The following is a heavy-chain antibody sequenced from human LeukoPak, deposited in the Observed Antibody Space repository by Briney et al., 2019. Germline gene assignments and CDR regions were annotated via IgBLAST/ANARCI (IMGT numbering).Heavy chain of an antibody. CDR3: AREGEIGYDLSDY. J-gene: IGHJ4*02. CDR2: INPSGGST. Sequence: ASVKVSCKASGYTFTNYYMNWVRQAPGQGLEWMGIINPSGGSTSYAQKFQGRVTVTRDTSTSTVYMELSSLRSEDTAMYYCAREGEIGYDLSDYWGQGTLVTVSS. D-gene: IGHD5-12*01. V-gene: IGHV1-46*01. CDR1: GYTFTNYY.